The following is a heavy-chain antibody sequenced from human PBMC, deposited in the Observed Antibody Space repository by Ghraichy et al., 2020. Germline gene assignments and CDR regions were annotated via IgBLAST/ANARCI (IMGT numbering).Heavy chain of an antibody. D-gene: IGHD3-22*01. CDR2: ISSSSSYI. J-gene: IGHJ3*02. CDR3: ARVSFEYYYDTSGPYDAFDI. V-gene: IGHV3-21*01. Sequence: ETLRLSCAVSGFTFSSYSMNWVRQAPGKGLEWVSSISSSSSYIYYADSVKGRFTISRDNAKNSLYLQMNSLRAEDTAVYYCARVSFEYYYDTSGPYDAFDIWGQGTMVTVSS. CDR1: GFTFSSYS.